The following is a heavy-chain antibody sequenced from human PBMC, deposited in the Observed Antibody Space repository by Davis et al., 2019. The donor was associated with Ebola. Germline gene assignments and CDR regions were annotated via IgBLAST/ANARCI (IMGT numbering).Heavy chain of an antibody. CDR1: GGSISSGGYY. V-gene: IGHV4-31*03. CDR2: IYYSGST. D-gene: IGHD6-6*01. Sequence: MPSETLSLTCTVSGGSISSGGYYWSWIRQHPGKGLEWIGYIYYSGSTYYNPSLKSRVTISVDTSKNQFSLKLSSVTAADTAVYYCARVSVWGIAARGYNWFDPWGQGTLVTVSS. J-gene: IGHJ5*02. CDR3: ARVSVWGIAARGYNWFDP.